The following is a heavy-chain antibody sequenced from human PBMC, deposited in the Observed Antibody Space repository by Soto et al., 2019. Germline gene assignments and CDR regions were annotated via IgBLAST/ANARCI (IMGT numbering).Heavy chain of an antibody. CDR1: GGSISSGDYY. CDR2: IYYSGST. Sequence: QVQLQESGPGLVKPSQTLSLTCTVSGGSISSGDYYWSWIRQPPGKGLEWIGYIYYSGSTYYNPSLKSRVTLSVDTSKNQFSLKLSSVTAADTAVYYCARSPPHYYGSGSYYFDYWGQGTLVTVSS. J-gene: IGHJ4*02. D-gene: IGHD3-10*01. V-gene: IGHV4-30-4*01. CDR3: ARSPPHYYGSGSYYFDY.